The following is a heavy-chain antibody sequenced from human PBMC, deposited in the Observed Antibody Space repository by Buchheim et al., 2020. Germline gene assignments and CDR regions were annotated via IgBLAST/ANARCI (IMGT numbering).Heavy chain of an antibody. V-gene: IGHV4-34*01. Sequence: VQLQQWGAGLLKPSETLSLTCAVYGGSFSGYYWSWIGQPPGKGLEWIGEFNHSGSTNYNPSLKSRVTISVDTSQNQFSLRLSSVTAAYTAVYYCARRRPCYGMDVWGQGTT. CDR2: FNHSGST. CDR1: GGSFSGYY. CDR3: ARRRPCYGMDV. J-gene: IGHJ6*02.